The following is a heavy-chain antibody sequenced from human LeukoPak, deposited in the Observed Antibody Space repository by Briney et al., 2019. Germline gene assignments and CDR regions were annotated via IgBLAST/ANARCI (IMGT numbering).Heavy chain of an antibody. CDR3: ARVRYSSSWRDFDC. V-gene: IGHV7-4-1*02. D-gene: IGHD6-13*01. Sequence: ASVKVSCKASGYTFTSYAMNWVRQAPGQGLEWMGGITTNTGNPTYAQGFTERFVFSFDTSVSTAYLQISSLKAEDTAVYYCARVRYSSSWRDFDCWGQGTLVTVSS. J-gene: IGHJ4*02. CDR2: ITTNTGNP. CDR1: GYTFTSYA.